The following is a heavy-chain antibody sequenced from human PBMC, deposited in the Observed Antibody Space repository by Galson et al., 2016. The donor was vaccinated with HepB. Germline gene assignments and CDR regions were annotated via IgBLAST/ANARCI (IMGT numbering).Heavy chain of an antibody. CDR3: AKHAEPYYYYAMDV. D-gene: IGHD1-14*01. CDR1: GFIFSNYA. CDR2: ITGPGDSA. J-gene: IGHJ6*02. Sequence: SLRLSCAASGFIFSNYAMSWVRQAPGNGLEWVPTITGPGDSAYYADSVKGRFTISRDNSQNTLFLPMNSLRAEDTAIYYCAKHAEPYYYYAMDVWGQGTTVTVSS. V-gene: IGHV3-23*01.